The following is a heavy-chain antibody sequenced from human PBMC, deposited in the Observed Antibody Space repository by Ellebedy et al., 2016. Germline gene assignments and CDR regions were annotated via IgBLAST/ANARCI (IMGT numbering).Heavy chain of an antibody. Sequence: ASVKVSXKASGYTFTGYYIHWVRQAPGQGLEWVGWINPNDGETKYAQKFQGRVTMTEDTSADTAYLEMSSLRSDDTAVYYCATDRGFLAVNYDSSGYYSFDFWGQGTLVTVSS. D-gene: IGHD3-22*01. CDR2: INPNDGET. CDR1: GYTFTGYY. J-gene: IGHJ4*02. CDR3: ATDRGFLAVNYDSSGYYSFDF. V-gene: IGHV1-2*02.